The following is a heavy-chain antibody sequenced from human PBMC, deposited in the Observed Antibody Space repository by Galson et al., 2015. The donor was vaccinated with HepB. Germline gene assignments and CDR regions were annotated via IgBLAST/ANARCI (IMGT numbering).Heavy chain of an antibody. D-gene: IGHD1/OR15-1a*01. CDR2: ISETGGRT. CDR3: AKDNSTTGTFDN. V-gene: IGHV3-23*01. Sequence: SLRLSCAASGFSFNNYAMTWVRQAPGKGLEWVAGISETGGRTYYADSVKGRFTISRDNSKNILFLQMHSLRAEDAAVFYCAKDNSTTGTFDNWGQGTLVTVSS. J-gene: IGHJ4*02. CDR1: GFSFNNYA.